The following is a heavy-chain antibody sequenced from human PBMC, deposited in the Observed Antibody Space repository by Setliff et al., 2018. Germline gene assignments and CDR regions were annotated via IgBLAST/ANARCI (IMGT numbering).Heavy chain of an antibody. CDR2: ISHSNTYI. V-gene: IGHV3-21*04. CDR1: GFVFSTYD. Sequence: GGSLRLSCAASGFVFSTYDMNWVRQAPGKGLEWVSSISHSNTYIYYADSVKGRFTISRDNAKNSLYLQMNSLRAEDTAVYYCAKDQPHKYDSSGSAPIDYWGQGTLVTVSS. J-gene: IGHJ4*02. D-gene: IGHD3-22*01. CDR3: AKDQPHKYDSSGSAPIDY.